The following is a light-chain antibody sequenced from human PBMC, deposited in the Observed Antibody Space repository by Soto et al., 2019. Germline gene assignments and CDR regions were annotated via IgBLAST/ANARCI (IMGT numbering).Light chain of an antibody. CDR1: QSVNSDY. V-gene: IGKV3-20*01. J-gene: IGKJ2*01. CDR2: GAS. Sequence: EIVLTQSPGTLSLSPLEIANLSCRASQSVNSDYLAWFQQKPGQAPRLLIYGASTRTTGIPDRFSGSGSGTEFTLTISSLQSEDFAVYYCQQYDKWPQFTCGQGTKVDIK. CDR3: QQYDKWPQFT.